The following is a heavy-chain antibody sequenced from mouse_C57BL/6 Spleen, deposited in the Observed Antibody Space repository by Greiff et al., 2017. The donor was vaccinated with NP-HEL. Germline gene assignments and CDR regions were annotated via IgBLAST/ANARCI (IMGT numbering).Heavy chain of an antibody. D-gene: IGHD2-4*01. J-gene: IGHJ1*03. V-gene: IGHV1-53*01. Sequence: QVQLQQSGTELVKPGASVKLSCKASGYTFTSYWMHWVKQRPGQGLEWIGNINPSNGGTNYNEKFKSKATLTVDKSSSTAYMQLSSLTSEDSAVYYCARSRDYDGYWYFDVWGTGTTVTVSS. CDR1: GYTFTSYW. CDR2: INPSNGGT. CDR3: ARSRDYDGYWYFDV.